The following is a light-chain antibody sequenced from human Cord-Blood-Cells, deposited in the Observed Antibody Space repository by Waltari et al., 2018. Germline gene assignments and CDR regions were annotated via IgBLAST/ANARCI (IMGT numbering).Light chain of an antibody. CDR1: QSISSW. J-gene: IGKJ4*01. CDR2: KAS. CDR3: QQYNSYPLT. V-gene: IGKV1-5*03. Sequence: DIQWTQSPSTLSASVGDRGTITCRASQSISSWLAWYQQKPGKAPKLLIYKASSLESGVPSRFSGSGSGTEFTLTISSLQPDDFATYYCQQYNSYPLTFGGGTKVEIK.